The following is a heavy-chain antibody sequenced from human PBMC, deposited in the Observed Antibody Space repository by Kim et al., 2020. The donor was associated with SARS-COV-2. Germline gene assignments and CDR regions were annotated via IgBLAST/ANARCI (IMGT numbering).Heavy chain of an antibody. D-gene: IGHD4-17*01. CDR3: ARVPTTVVTPIWFDP. J-gene: IGHJ5*02. CDR1: GGSISSSSYY. Sequence: SETLSLTCTVSGGSISSSSYYWGWIRQPPGKGLEWIGSIYYSGSTYYNPSLKSRVTISVDTSKNQFSLKLSSVTAADTAVYYCARVPTTVVTPIWFDPWGQGTLVTVSS. CDR2: IYYSGST. V-gene: IGHV4-39*07.